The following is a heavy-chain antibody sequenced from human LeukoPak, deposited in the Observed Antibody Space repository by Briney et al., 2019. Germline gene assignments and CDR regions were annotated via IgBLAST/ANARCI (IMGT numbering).Heavy chain of an antibody. J-gene: IGHJ5*02. CDR2: IFSSGDT. CDR3: ARGHYDFNA. CDR1: GGSISSSDYY. Sequence: PSETLSLTCTVSGGSISSSDYYWSWIRQPPGEGLEWIGYIFSSGDTNYNPSLKSRVTISVDTSNNQFSLTLTSVTAADTAVYFCARGHYDFNAWGQGTLVTVSS. D-gene: IGHD3-3*01. V-gene: IGHV4-61*05.